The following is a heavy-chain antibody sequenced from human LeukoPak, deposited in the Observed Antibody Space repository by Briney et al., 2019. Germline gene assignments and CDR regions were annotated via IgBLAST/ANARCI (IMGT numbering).Heavy chain of an antibody. Sequence: PGGSLRLSCSASGFTFSSYAMHWVRQAPGKGLEYVSAISSDGGHTYYADSVKGRFAISRDNSKNTLYLHMSSLRAEDTAVYYCVRALMVRGALDAFDIWGQGTMVTISS. V-gene: IGHV3-64D*06. CDR2: ISSDGGHT. J-gene: IGHJ3*02. CDR3: VRALMVRGALDAFDI. CDR1: GFTFSSYA. D-gene: IGHD3-10*01.